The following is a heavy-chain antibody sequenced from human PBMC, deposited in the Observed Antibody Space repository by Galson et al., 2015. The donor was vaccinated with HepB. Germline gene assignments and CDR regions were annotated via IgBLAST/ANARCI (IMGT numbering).Heavy chain of an antibody. Sequence: SLRLACAASGFTFSSYSMDWVRQAPGKGLEWVAYISRSGNIINYADSVRGRFTISRTNAKNSFYLQMNSLRDEDTAVDYCARDYYDSGSLAYGMDVWGQGTTVTVSS. CDR1: GFTFSSYS. CDR2: ISRSGNII. D-gene: IGHD3-10*01. V-gene: IGHV3-48*02. CDR3: ARDYYDSGSLAYGMDV. J-gene: IGHJ6*02.